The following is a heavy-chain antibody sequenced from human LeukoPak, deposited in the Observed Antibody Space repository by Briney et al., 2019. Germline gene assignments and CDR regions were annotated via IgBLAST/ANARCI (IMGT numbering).Heavy chain of an antibody. CDR2: IYHSGTT. J-gene: IGHJ4*02. D-gene: IGHD3-16*01. CDR3: ARALAQGDSIDLYYLDF. CDR1: GYSISSGYY. Sequence: KPSETLSLTCTVSGYSISSGYYWGWIRQPPGKGLEWIGSIYHSGTTYYNPSLKSRATISVDTSKNQFSLKLSSVTAADTAVYYCARALAQGDSIDLYYLDFWGQGTLVTVSS. V-gene: IGHV4-38-2*02.